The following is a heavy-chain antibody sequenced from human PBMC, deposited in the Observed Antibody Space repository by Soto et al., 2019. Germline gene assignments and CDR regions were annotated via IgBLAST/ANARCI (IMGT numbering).Heavy chain of an antibody. CDR1: GYTFTSYG. CDR3: ASFWSGYPTFYYYYGMDV. Sequence: ASVKVSCKASGYTFTSYGISWVRQAPGQGLEWMGWISAYNGNTNYAQKLQGRVTMTTDTSTSTAYMELRSLRSDDTAVYYCASFWSGYPTFYYYYGMDVWGQGTTVTVSS. D-gene: IGHD3-3*01. J-gene: IGHJ6*02. V-gene: IGHV1-18*04. CDR2: ISAYNGNT.